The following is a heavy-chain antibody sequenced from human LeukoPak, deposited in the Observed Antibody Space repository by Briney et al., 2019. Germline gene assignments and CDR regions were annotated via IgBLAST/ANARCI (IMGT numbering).Heavy chain of an antibody. CDR2: ISYDGSNK. V-gene: IGHV3-30*18. CDR1: GLTFSTYV. CDR3: AKGYTSSWYLPNFDY. D-gene: IGHD6-13*01. J-gene: IGHJ4*02. Sequence: GRSLRLSCVASGLTFSTYVMHWVRQAPGKGLEWVAVISYDGSNKYYTDSVKDRFTISRDNSKNTLYLQMNSLRAEDTAVYYCAKGYTSSWYLPNFDYWGQGTLVTVSS.